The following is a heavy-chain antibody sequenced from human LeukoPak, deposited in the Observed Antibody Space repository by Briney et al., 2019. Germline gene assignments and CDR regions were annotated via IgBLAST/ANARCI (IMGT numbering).Heavy chain of an antibody. J-gene: IGHJ4*02. CDR3: AKYRGYYDSSGSTSFDY. D-gene: IGHD3-22*01. CDR1: GFTFSSYG. Sequence: PGGSLRLSCAASGFTFSSYGIHWVRQAPGKGLEWVAFIRYDGSYKYYADSVKGRFTISRDNSKNTLYLQMNSLRAEDTAVYYCAKYRGYYDSSGSTSFDYWGQGTLVTVSS. V-gene: IGHV3-30*02. CDR2: IRYDGSYK.